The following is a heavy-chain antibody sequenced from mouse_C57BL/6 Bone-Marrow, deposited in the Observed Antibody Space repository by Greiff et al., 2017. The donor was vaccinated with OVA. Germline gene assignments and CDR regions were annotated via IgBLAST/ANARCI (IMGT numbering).Heavy chain of an antibody. CDR3: ARDLWYNWDFDV. Sequence: QVQLQQSGAELVRPGSSVKLSCKDSYFAFMASAMHWVKQRPGHGLEWIGSFTMFNDATEYSENFTGKATLTANASSSTSYMELSSLTSEDSAVYYCARDLWYNWDFDVWYTGTTVTVTS. CDR2: FTMFNDAT. V-gene: IGHV1-49*01. J-gene: IGHJ1*03. D-gene: IGHD2-1*01. CDR1: YFAFMASA.